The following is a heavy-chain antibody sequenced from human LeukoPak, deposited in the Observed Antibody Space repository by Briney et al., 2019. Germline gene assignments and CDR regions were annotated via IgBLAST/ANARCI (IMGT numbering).Heavy chain of an antibody. V-gene: IGHV5-51*01. CDR3: ARRRADYDSSNNWFDP. Sequence: GESLKISCKGSGYSFTSYWIGWVRQMPGKGLEWMGIIYPGDSDTRYSPSFQGQVTISADKSISTAYLQWSSLKALDTAMYYCARRRADYDSSNNWFDPWGQGTLVTVSS. CDR1: GYSFTSYW. D-gene: IGHD3-22*01. J-gene: IGHJ5*02. CDR2: IYPGDSDT.